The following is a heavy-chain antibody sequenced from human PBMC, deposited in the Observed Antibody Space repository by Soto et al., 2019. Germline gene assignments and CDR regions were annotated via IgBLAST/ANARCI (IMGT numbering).Heavy chain of an antibody. CDR1: GYSFTSYW. Sequence: GGSLKISCKGSGYSFTSYWISWVRQMPGKGLEWMGRIDPSDSYTNYSASFQGHVNISADKSISNAYLQWSSLKASDTDMYYCERSMVANYYYYYGRDVWGQGTTVTVSS. CDR2: IDPSDSYT. D-gene: IGHD3-10*01. CDR3: ERSMVANYYYYYGRDV. V-gene: IGHV5-10-1*01. J-gene: IGHJ6*02.